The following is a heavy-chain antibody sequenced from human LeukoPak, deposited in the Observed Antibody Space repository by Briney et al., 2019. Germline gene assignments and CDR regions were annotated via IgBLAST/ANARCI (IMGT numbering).Heavy chain of an antibody. D-gene: IGHD3-3*01. CDR2: ISYSGST. J-gene: IGHJ4*02. CDR1: DGSINTYY. Sequence: SETLSLTCTVSDGSINTYYWNWIRQPPGKGLEWIGYISYSGSTNYNPSLRSRVTISLDTSKNQFSLKLSSVTAADTAVYFCARETIFGVIADYFEYWGRESWSPSPQ. CDR3: ARETIFGVIADYFEY. V-gene: IGHV4-59*01.